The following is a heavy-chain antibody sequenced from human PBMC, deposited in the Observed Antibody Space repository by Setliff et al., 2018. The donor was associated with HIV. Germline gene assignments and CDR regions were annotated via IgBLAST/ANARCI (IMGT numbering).Heavy chain of an antibody. CDR2: INPSGGSA. CDR3: ARDGGDGSGYYYADY. V-gene: IGHV1-46*01. CDR1: GYTFTRNQ. D-gene: IGHD3-22*01. Sequence: ASVKVSCKASGYTFTRNQIHWVRQAPGQGLEWMGIINPSGGSAAYAEKFRGRFTLTSDTSTNTVYMELRSLSSEETAVFYWARDGGDGSGYYYADYWGQGTLVTVSS. J-gene: IGHJ4*02.